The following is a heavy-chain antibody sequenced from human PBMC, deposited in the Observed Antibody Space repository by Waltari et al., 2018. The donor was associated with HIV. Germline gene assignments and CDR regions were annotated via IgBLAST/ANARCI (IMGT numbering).Heavy chain of an antibody. J-gene: IGHJ4*02. Sequence: EVQLVESGGGLVQPGGSLRLSCGASGVTLHNYSMSRVRQAPGKGLEWVSAISGSGGSTYYADSVKGRFTISRDNSKNTLYLQMNSLRAEDTAVYYCAKDDSTGSSGYYPFHYWGQGTLITVSS. CDR1: GVTLHNYS. V-gene: IGHV3-23*04. D-gene: IGHD3-22*01. CDR2: ISGSGGST. CDR3: AKDDSTGSSGYYPFHY.